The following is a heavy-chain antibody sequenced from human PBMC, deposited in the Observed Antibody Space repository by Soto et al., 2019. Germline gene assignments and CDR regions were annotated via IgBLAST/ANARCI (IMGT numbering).Heavy chain of an antibody. V-gene: IGHV3-30*18. CDR1: GFLFNNYG. J-gene: IGHJ4*02. D-gene: IGHD6-19*01. CDR3: VKDRLAVIYRFDE. CDR2: ISSDGIET. Sequence: QLVASGGGVVQPGRSLRLSCAASGFLFNNYGMHWVRQAPGKGLEWVAVISSDGIETYDGDSAKGRFTISRDNSKKNLFLETPSVRFEDTDVYYCVKDRLAVIYRFDEWGQGTMVTVYS.